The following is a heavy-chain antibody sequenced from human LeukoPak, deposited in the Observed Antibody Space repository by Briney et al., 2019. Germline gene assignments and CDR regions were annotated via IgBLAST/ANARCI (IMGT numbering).Heavy chain of an antibody. V-gene: IGHV3-23*01. J-gene: IGHJ6*02. CDR1: GFTFNSYA. CDR3: AKFGDYYYYGMDV. CDR2: ISGSGVST. D-gene: IGHD3-10*01. Sequence: GGSLRLSCAASGFTFNSYAMSWVRQAPGKGLEWVSAISGSGVSTYYADSVKGRFTISRDNSKNTLYLQMNSLRAEDTAVYYCAKFGDYYYYGMDVWGQGTTVTVSS.